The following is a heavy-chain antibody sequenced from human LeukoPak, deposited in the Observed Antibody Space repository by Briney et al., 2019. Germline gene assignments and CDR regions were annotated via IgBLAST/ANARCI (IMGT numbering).Heavy chain of an antibody. CDR3: ARARLVGSGSYWAFDY. J-gene: IGHJ4*02. Sequence: GGSLRLSCAASGFTFSSYWMSWVRQAPGKGLEWVANIKQDGSEKYYVDSVKGRFTVSRDNAKNSLYLQMNSLRAVDTAVYYCARARLVGSGSYWAFDYWGQGTLVTVSS. CDR1: GFTFSSYW. CDR2: IKQDGSEK. V-gene: IGHV3-7*03. D-gene: IGHD3-10*01.